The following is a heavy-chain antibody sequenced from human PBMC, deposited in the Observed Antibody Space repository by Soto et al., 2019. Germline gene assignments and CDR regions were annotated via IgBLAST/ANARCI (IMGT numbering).Heavy chain of an antibody. V-gene: IGHV4-30-4*01. CDR2: IYKSATT. Sequence: SETLPLTCSVSGDSISNLDYFWAWIRQPPGQALEYIGYIYKSATTYYNPSFESRVAISVDTSKSQFSLNVTSVTAADTAVYFCARGRYCLTGRCFPNWFDSWGQGALVTVSS. J-gene: IGHJ5*01. D-gene: IGHD7-27*01. CDR3: ARGRYCLTGRCFPNWFDS. CDR1: GDSISNLDYF.